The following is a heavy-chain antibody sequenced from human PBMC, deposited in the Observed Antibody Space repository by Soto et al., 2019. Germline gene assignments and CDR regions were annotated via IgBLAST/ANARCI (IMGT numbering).Heavy chain of an antibody. Sequence: GGSLRLSCAASGFTFSDYYMSWIRQAPGKGLEWVSYISSSGSTIYYADSVKGRFTISRDNAKNSLYLQMNSLRAEDTAVYYCASLSLLRYFDWLLPTDYWGQGTLVTVSS. D-gene: IGHD3-9*01. CDR2: ISSSGSTI. V-gene: IGHV3-11*01. J-gene: IGHJ4*02. CDR1: GFTFSDYY. CDR3: ASLSLLRYFDWLLPTDY.